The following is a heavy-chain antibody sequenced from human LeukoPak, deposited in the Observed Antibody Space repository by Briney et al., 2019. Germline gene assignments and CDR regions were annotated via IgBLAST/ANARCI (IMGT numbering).Heavy chain of an antibody. J-gene: IGHJ5*02. CDR1: GGSISSSSYY. V-gene: IGHV4-39*01. D-gene: IGHD2-2*01. Sequence: SETLSLTCTVSGGSISSSSYYWGWIRQPPGKGLEWIGSIYYSGSTYYNPSLKSRVTISVDTSKNQFSLKLSSVTAADTAVYYCARHGVGYCSSTSCLHTNWFDPWGQGTLVTVSS. CDR2: IYYSGST. CDR3: ARHGVGYCSSTSCLHTNWFDP.